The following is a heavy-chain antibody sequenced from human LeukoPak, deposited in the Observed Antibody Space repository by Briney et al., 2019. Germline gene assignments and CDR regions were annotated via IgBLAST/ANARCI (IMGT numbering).Heavy chain of an antibody. Sequence: GGSLRLSCAASAFTFSSYAMSWVRQAPGKGLEWVSSISGNTRYIYYADSVRGRFTISRDNAKNSLYLQMDSLRAENTAVYYFARPDYDYSTGSPGGHYMDVWGKGTTVTVSS. CDR2: ISGNTRYI. CDR3: ARPDYDYSTGSPGGHYMDV. J-gene: IGHJ6*03. D-gene: IGHD3-3*01. V-gene: IGHV3-21*01. CDR1: AFTFSSYA.